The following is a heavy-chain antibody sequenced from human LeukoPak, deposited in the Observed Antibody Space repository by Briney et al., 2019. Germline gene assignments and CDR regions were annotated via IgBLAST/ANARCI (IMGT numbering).Heavy chain of an antibody. V-gene: IGHV3-23*01. D-gene: IGHD3-22*01. CDR2: ITTNGGRT. CDR3: AIMHGYYDGTGYWVQ. CDR1: GFTFASYG. Sequence: GGSLRLSCAASGFTFASYGTSWVRQAPGKGLEWASFITTNGGRTSYADSVEGRFTISRDNPRNTLYMQMNSLRDEDTAVYYCAIMHGYYDGTGYWVQWGQGTLVTVSS. J-gene: IGHJ1*01.